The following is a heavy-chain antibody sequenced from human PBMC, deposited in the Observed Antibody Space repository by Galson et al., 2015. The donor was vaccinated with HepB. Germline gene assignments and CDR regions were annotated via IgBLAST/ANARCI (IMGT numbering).Heavy chain of an antibody. J-gene: IGHJ4*02. CDR1: GGSFSGYY. Sequence: TLSLTCAVYGGSFSGYYWSWIRQPPGKGLEWIGEINHSGSTNYNPSLKSRVTISVDTSKNQFSLKLSSVTAADTAVYYCARHPNTGVGATFDYWGQGTLVTVSS. CDR2: INHSGST. CDR3: ARHPNTGVGATFDY. D-gene: IGHD1-26*01. V-gene: IGHV4-34*01.